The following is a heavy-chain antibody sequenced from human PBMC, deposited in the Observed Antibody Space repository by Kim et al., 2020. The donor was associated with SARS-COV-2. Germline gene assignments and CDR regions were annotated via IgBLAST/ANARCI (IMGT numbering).Heavy chain of an antibody. J-gene: IGHJ3*02. D-gene: IGHD6-6*01. CDR2: INHSGST. CDR3: ARSVQGRLEYSSSSWVAFDI. V-gene: IGHV4-34*01. Sequence: SETLSLTCTVYGGSFSGYYWSWIRQPPGKGLEWIGEINHSGSTNYNPSLKSRVTISVDTSKNQFSLKLSSVTAADTAVYYCARSVQGRLEYSSSSWVAFDIWGQGTMVTVSS. CDR1: GGSFSGYY.